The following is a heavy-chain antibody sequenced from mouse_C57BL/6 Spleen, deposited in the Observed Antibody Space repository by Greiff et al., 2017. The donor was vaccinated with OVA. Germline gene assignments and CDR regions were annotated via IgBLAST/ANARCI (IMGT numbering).Heavy chain of an antibody. J-gene: IGHJ4*01. D-gene: IGHD1-1*01. V-gene: IGHV1-64*01. CDR1: GYTFTSYW. CDR3: ARYEYYGSSLMDY. CDR2: IHPSSGST. Sequence: VQLQQPGAELVKPGASVKLSCKASGYTFTSYWMHWVKQRPGQGLEWIGMIHPSSGSTNYNEKFKSKATLTVDKSSSQAYMQLSSLTSEDSAVYYCARYEYYGSSLMDYWGQGTSVTVSS.